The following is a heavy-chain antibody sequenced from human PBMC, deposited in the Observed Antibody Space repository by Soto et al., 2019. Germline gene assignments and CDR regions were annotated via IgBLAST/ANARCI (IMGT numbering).Heavy chain of an antibody. D-gene: IGHD1-26*01. Sequence: GASVKVSCKASGYTFTGYYMHWVRQAPGQGLDWMGWINPNSGGTKYAQKFQGWVTMTRDTSISTAYMELSRLRSDDTAVYYCARDPADSGSYFLDYWGQGTPVTVSS. V-gene: IGHV1-2*04. J-gene: IGHJ4*02. CDR2: INPNSGGT. CDR3: ARDPADSGSYFLDY. CDR1: GYTFTGYY.